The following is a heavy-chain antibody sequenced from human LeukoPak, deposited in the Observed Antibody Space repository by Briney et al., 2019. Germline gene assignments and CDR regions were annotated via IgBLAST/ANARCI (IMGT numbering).Heavy chain of an antibody. D-gene: IGHD3-22*01. CDR3: ARDPGGGIYYDSIY. V-gene: IGHV1-2*02. CDR1: GYTFSGYY. CDR2: INPNSGGT. Sequence: ASVKVSCKASGYTFSGYYMHWVRQAPGQGLEWMGWINPNSGGTKYAQKFQGRVTMTTDTSTSTAYMELRSLRSDDTAVYYCARDPGGGIYYDSIYWGQGTLVTVSS. J-gene: IGHJ4*02.